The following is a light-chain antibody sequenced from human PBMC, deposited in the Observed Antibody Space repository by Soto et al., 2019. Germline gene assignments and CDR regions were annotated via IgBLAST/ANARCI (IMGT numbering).Light chain of an antibody. V-gene: IGLV2-14*01. J-gene: IGLJ2*01. CDR1: SSDVGGYNY. CDR2: DVN. CDR3: SSYTGSSTLAV. Sequence: QSALTQPASVSGSPGQSITISCTGTSSDVGGYNYVSWYQQDPGKAPKLMIYDVNNRPSGVANRFSGSKSGNTASLTISGGLAADDAYDYCSSYTGSSTLAVFGAGTKVTVL.